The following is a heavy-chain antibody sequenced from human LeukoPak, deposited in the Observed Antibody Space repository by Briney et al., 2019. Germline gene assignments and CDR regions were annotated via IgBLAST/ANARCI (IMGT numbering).Heavy chain of an antibody. D-gene: IGHD3-10*01. J-gene: IGHJ4*02. CDR3: AKDPRLLWFGELSGTHFDY. Sequence: GGSLRLSCAASGLTFSSYGMHWVRQAPGKGLEWVAFIRYDGSNKYYADSVKGRFTISRDNSKNTLYLQMNSLRAEDTAVYYCAKDPRLLWFGELSGTHFDYWGQGTLVTVSS. V-gene: IGHV3-30*02. CDR2: IRYDGSNK. CDR1: GLTFSSYG.